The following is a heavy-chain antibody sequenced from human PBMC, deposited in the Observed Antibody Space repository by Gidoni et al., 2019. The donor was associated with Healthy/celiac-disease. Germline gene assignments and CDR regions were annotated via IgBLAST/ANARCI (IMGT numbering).Heavy chain of an antibody. V-gene: IGHV1-46*01. CDR3: ARSDYGDPDAFDI. Sequence: QVQLVQSGAEVKKPGASVKVSCKSSGYTFTSYYMHWVRQAPGQGLEWMGIINPSGGSTSYAQKFQGRVTMTRDTSTSTVYMELSSLRSEDTAVYYCARSDYGDPDAFDIWGQGTMVTVSS. D-gene: IGHD4-17*01. CDR1: GYTFTSYY. J-gene: IGHJ3*02. CDR2: INPSGGST.